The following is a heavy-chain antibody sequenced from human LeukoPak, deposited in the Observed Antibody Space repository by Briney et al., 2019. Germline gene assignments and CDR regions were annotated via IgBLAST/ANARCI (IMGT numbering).Heavy chain of an antibody. J-gene: IGHJ4*02. CDR3: ARGLITMVRGVTDY. Sequence: PSETLSLTCAVYGGSFSGYYWSWIRQPPGKGLEWIGGINHSGSTNYNPSLRSRVTISVDTSKNQFSLKLSSVTAADTAVYYCARGLITMVRGVTDYWSQGTLVTVSS. V-gene: IGHV4-34*01. CDR2: INHSGST. D-gene: IGHD3-10*01. CDR1: GGSFSGYY.